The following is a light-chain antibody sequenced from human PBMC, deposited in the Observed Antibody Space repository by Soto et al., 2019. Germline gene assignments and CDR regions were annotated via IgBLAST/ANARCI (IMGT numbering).Light chain of an antibody. J-gene: IGKJ3*01. CDR1: HDITSL. CDR3: QHCDYLPI. V-gene: IGKV1-33*01. Sequence: DLQMTQSPSSLSASVGDRVTSTCQASHDITSLLTWYQHKPGRAPKLLIYDASILEAGVPTRFSGSGSGTHFTFTISSLQPEDVATYYCQHCDYLPIFGPGTTVDF. CDR2: DAS.